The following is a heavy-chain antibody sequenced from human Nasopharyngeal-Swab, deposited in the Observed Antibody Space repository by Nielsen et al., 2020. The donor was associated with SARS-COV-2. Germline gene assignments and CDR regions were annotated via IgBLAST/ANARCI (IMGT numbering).Heavy chain of an antibody. D-gene: IGHD4-11*01. Sequence: GGSLRLSCAASGFTFSSYWMSWVRQAPGKGLEWVANIKQDGSDKYYVDSVKGRFTISRDNAKNSLYLQMNSLRAEDTAVYYCARDHLMTVTIPYYYYGMDVWGQGTTVTVSS. J-gene: IGHJ6*02. CDR2: IKQDGSDK. V-gene: IGHV3-7*01. CDR1: GFTFSSYW. CDR3: ARDHLMTVTIPYYYYGMDV.